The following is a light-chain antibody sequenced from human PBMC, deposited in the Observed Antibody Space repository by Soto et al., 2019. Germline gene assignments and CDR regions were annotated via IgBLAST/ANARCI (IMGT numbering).Light chain of an antibody. CDR1: QSVSSNY. CDR2: GAS. V-gene: IGKV3-20*01. CDR3: QQYGSSPTWT. J-gene: IGKJ1*01. Sequence: ESVLTQSPGTLSLSPGERATLSCRASQSVSSNYLAWYQQKPGQAPRLLIYGASTRATGIPDRFSGSGSGKDVTLTISGLEPEDSAVYYCQQYGSSPTWTFGQGTKVEIK.